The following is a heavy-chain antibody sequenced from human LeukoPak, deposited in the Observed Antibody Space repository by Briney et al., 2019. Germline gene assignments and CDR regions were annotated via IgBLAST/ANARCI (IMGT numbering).Heavy chain of an antibody. CDR3: ARGNYYDSSGPFDY. J-gene: IGHJ4*02. CDR1: GYTFTRYG. CDR2: ISGYNGNT. D-gene: IGHD3-22*01. Sequence: ASVKVSCKASGYTFTRYGFSWVRQAPGQGLEWMGWISGYNGNTKYAQKFQGRVTMTTDTSTSTAYMELRSLRSDDTAVYYCARGNYYDSSGPFDYWGQGTLVTVSP. V-gene: IGHV1-18*01.